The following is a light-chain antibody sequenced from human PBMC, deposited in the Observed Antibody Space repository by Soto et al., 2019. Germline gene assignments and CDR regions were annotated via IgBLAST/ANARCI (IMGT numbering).Light chain of an antibody. CDR3: AAWDDSLSAVL. J-gene: IGLJ2*01. CDR2: RDN. Sequence: QSVLTHPPSASGTPGQRVTISCSGSSSNIGSNSVYRYQQLPGTAPKLLIYRDNQRPSGVPDRFSGSKSGTSASLAISGLRSEDEVDCDCAAWDDSLSAVLFGGGTKLTVL. CDR1: SSNIGSNS. V-gene: IGLV1-47*01.